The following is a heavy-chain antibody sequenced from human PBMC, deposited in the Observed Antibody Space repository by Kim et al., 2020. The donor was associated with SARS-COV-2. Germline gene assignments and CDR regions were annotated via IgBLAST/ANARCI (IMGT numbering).Heavy chain of an antibody. V-gene: IGHV3-48*04. J-gene: IGHJ6*02. Sequence: GGSLRLSCAASGFTFSSYSMNWVRQAPGKGLEWVSYISSSSSTIYYADSVKGRFTISRDNAKNSLYLQMNSLRAEDTAVYYCARVRGGYGDYGPYYYGMDVWGQGTTVTVSS. D-gene: IGHD4-17*01. CDR2: ISSSSSTI. CDR3: ARVRGGYGDYGPYYYGMDV. CDR1: GFTFSSYS.